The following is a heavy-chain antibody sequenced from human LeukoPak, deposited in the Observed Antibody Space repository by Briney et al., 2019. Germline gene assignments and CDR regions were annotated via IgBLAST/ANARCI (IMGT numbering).Heavy chain of an antibody. V-gene: IGHV1-8*01. CDR1: GYTFTSYD. D-gene: IGHD3-10*01. Sequence: PWASVKVSCKASGYTFTSYDINWVRQATGQGLEWMGWMNPNSGNTGYAQKFQGRVTMTRNTSISTAYMELSRLRSDDTAVYYCAREGSGNNRGDAFDIWGQGTMVTVSS. J-gene: IGHJ3*02. CDR2: MNPNSGNT. CDR3: AREGSGNNRGDAFDI.